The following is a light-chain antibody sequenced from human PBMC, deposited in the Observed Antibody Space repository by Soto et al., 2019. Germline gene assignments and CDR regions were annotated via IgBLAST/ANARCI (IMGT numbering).Light chain of an antibody. J-gene: IGLJ3*02. CDR1: TGAVTSASY. V-gene: IGLV7-43*01. CDR3: LLYYGNIQV. CDR2: STS. Sequence: QTVVIQEPSLTVSPGETVTLTCASSTGAVTSASYPNWLQQKPGQAPRALVHSTSNKHSWTPARFSGSLLGGKAALTLSGVQPEDEADYYCLLYYGNIQVFGRGTMLTVL.